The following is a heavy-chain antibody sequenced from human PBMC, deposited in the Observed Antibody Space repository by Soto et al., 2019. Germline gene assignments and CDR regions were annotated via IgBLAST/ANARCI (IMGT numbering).Heavy chain of an antibody. CDR3: ARTEGIAARTLFYFDY. J-gene: IGHJ4*02. CDR2: IYYSGST. Sequence: SETLSLTCTVSGGSISSSSYYWGWIRQPPGKGLEWIGSIYYSGSTYYNPSLKSRVTISVDTSKNQFSLKLSSVTAADTAVYYCARTEGIAARTLFYFDYWGQGTLVTVSS. V-gene: IGHV4-39*01. CDR1: GGSISSSSYY. D-gene: IGHD6-6*01.